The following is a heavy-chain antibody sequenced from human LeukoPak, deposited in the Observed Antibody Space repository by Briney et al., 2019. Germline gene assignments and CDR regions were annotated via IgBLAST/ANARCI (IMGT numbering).Heavy chain of an antibody. CDR2: IYHSGTT. CDR1: GGSVTSGNW. CDR3: AGLRSYLDTLC. J-gene: IGHJ4*02. Sequence: SGTLSLTCAVSGGSVTSGNWWTWVRQPPGQGLEWIGEIYHSGTTNYNLSFKSRVTISVDKSKNHFSLNLTSVTAADTAIYYCAGLRSYLDTLCWGQGTLVTVSS. D-gene: IGHD2-21*01. V-gene: IGHV4-4*02.